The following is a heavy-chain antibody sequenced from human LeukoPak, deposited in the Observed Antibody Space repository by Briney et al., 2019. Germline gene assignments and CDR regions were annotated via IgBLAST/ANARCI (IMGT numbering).Heavy chain of an antibody. V-gene: IGHV3-53*01. D-gene: IGHD3-10*01. CDR2: IYSGGST. Sequence: ETLSLTCTVSGGSISSYYMSWVRQAPGKGLEWVSVIYSGGSTYYADSVKGRFAISRDNSKNTLYLQMNSLRAEDTAVYYCARDRGPSDYWGQGTLVTVSS. CDR3: ARDRGPSDY. J-gene: IGHJ4*02. CDR1: GGSISSYY.